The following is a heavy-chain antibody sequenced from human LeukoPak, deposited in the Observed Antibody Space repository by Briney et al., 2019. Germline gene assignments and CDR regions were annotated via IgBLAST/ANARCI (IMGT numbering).Heavy chain of an antibody. CDR3: AREWRGVTPPDY. Sequence: GGSLRLSCAASGFTFSSYSMNWVRQAPGKGLEWVSSISSSSSYIYYADSVKGRLTISRDNAKNSLYLQMNSLRAEDTAVYYCAREWRGVTPPDYWGQGTLVTVSS. V-gene: IGHV3-21*01. J-gene: IGHJ4*02. CDR1: GFTFSSYS. CDR2: ISSSSSYI. D-gene: IGHD3-10*01.